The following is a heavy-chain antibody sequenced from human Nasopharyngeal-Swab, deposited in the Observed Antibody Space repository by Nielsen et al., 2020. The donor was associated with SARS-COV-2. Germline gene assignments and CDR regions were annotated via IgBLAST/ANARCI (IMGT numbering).Heavy chain of an antibody. CDR2: IYYSGST. V-gene: IGHV4-59*01. CDR1: GGSISSYY. Sequence: SETLSLTCTVSGGSISSYYWSWIRQPPGKGLEWIGYIYYSGSTSYNPSLKSRVTISVDTSKNQFSLKLSSVTAADTAVYYCARKLHGMDVWGQGTTVTVSS. J-gene: IGHJ6*02. CDR3: ARKLHGMDV.